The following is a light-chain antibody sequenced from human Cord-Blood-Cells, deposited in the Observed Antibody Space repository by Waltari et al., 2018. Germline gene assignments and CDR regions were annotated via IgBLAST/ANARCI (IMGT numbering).Light chain of an antibody. CDR3: QVWDSSSDHNVV. CDR1: NIGSKS. V-gene: IGLV3-21*04. Sequence: SYVLTQPPSVSVAPGKTARLTCGGNNIGSKSVHWYQQKPGQAPGRVIYYDSDRPSGIPERFSGSNSGNTATLTISRVEAGDEADYYCQVWDSSSDHNVVFGGGTKLTVL. J-gene: IGLJ2*01. CDR2: YDS.